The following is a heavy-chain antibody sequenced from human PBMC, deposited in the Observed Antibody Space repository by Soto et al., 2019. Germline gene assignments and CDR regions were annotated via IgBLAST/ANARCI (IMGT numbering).Heavy chain of an antibody. Sequence: GESLKISCKGSGYSFAGYWITWVRQKPGKGLEWMGRIDPSDSQTYYSPSFRGHVTISVTKSITTVFLQWSSLRASDTAMYYCARQIYDSDTGPNFQYYFDSWGQGTTVTVSS. CDR3: ARQIYDSDTGPNFQYYFDS. CDR2: IDPSDSQT. D-gene: IGHD3-22*01. CDR1: GYSFAGYW. V-gene: IGHV5-10-1*01. J-gene: IGHJ4*02.